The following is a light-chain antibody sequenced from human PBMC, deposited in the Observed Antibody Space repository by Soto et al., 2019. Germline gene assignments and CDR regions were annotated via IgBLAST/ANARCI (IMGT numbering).Light chain of an antibody. CDR3: QHRDNWPPSAT. Sequence: EIVLTQSPATLSLSPGERATLSCRASQNINTYLAWSQQKPGQAPRRLIYDASKMATGIPARFSGSWSETDFTLTISSLEPEEFAVYYCQHRDNWPPSATFVGGTKVEIK. V-gene: IGKV3-11*01. CDR1: QNINTY. J-gene: IGKJ4*01. CDR2: DAS.